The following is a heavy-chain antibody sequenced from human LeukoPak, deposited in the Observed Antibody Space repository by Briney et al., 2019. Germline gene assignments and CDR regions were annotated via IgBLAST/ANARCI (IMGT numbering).Heavy chain of an antibody. V-gene: IGHV3-23*01. CDR3: AREAFYSSGWYFLFGY. D-gene: IGHD6-19*01. Sequence: GGSLRLSCAASGFTFSSYAMSWVRQVPGKGLEWVSGISGGAGRTYYADSVKGRFTISRDTSKNTLYLQMNSLRAEDTAVYFCAREAFYSSGWYFLFGYWGQGTLVTVSS. CDR2: ISGGAGRT. J-gene: IGHJ4*02. CDR1: GFTFSSYA.